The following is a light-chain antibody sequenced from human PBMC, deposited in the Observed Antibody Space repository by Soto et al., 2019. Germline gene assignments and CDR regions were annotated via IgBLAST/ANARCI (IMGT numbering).Light chain of an antibody. CDR2: GAS. CDR1: QTVINN. J-gene: IGKJ4*01. V-gene: IGKV3-15*01. Sequence: DIVMTQSPSTLSVSPGERATISCRASQTVINNLAWYQQKPGQAPRLLIYGASAMATGIPAWFSGSGSGTEFTLTISSLQSEDFAVYYCQQYNSWPLTFGRGTKVEIK. CDR3: QQYNSWPLT.